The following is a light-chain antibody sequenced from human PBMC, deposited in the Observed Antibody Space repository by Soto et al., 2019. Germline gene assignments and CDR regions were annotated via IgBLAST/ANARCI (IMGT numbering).Light chain of an antibody. Sequence: EIVMTQSPATLSVSPGDRATLSCRASQSVRSNLAWYQQKPGQSPRLLIYGASTRATGIPARFSGSGSGTDFTLTISRLEPEDFAVYYCQQYGSSGTFGQGTKVDIK. V-gene: IGKV3-15*01. CDR1: QSVRSN. J-gene: IGKJ1*01. CDR2: GAS. CDR3: QQYGSSGT.